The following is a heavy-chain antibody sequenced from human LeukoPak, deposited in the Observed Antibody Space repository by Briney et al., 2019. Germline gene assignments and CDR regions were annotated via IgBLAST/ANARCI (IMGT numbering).Heavy chain of an antibody. D-gene: IGHD3-10*01. CDR3: ARYSLQVHSGSYPRIFDY. CDR2: IYPLETT. V-gene: IGHV4-61*10. J-gene: IGHJ4*02. CDR1: GDSVNSGAYY. Sequence: PSETLSLTCTASGDSVNSGAYYWSWLRQPAGKEPEWIGRIYPLETTNYNPSLKSRVTISVDTSKNQFSLKLSSVTAADTAVYYCARYSLQVHSGSYPRIFDYWGQGTLVTVSS.